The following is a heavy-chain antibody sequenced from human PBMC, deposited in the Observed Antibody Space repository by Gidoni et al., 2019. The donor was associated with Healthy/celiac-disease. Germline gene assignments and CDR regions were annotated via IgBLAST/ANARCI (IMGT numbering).Heavy chain of an antibody. D-gene: IGHD3-3*01. CDR2: RWYDGSNK. Sequence: QVQLVESGGGVVQPGRSLRLSCAASGFTFSSYGMHWVRQAPGKGLEWVAVRWYDGSNKYYADSVKGRFTISRDNSKNTLYLQMNSLRAEDTAVYYCARDREWSNELDYWGQGTLVTVSS. CDR1: GFTFSSYG. V-gene: IGHV3-33*01. J-gene: IGHJ4*02. CDR3: ARDREWSNELDY.